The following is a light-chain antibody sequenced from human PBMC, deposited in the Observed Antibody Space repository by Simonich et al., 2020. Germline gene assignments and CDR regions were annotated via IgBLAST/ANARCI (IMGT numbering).Light chain of an antibody. V-gene: IGLV2-14*03. J-gene: IGLJ3*02. CDR3: SSYTSSSTWV. Sequence: QSALTQPASVSGSPGQSITISCTGTRSDVGGYNYVSLYQQHPGKAPKLMIYDVRNRPSGVSNRFSGSKSGNTASLTISGLQAEDEADYYCSSYTSSSTWVFGGGTKLTVL. CDR2: DVR. CDR1: RSDVGGYNY.